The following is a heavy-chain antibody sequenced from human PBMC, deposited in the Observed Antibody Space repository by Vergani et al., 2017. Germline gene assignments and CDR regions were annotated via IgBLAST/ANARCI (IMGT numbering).Heavy chain of an antibody. CDR2: IDRNYGVK. D-gene: IGHD3-16*01. CDR1: GGSMSDFY. Sequence: VHLQESGPGVVKPSDTLSLTCTVSGGSMSDFYWTWVRQVSGRGLEWVSGIDRNYGVKNGNSFEGRFSISRDNAKKAVFLQMNNLRHEDTALYFCVKDNDYDADGPFDLWGRGTLVTVSS. J-gene: IGHJ2*01. CDR3: VKDNDYDADGPFDL. V-gene: IGHV3-9*01.